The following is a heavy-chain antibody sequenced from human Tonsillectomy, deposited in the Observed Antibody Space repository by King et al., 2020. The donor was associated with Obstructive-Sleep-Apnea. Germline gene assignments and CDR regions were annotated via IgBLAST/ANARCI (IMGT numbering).Heavy chain of an antibody. CDR3: ARAMRGSFDY. CDR2: INSDGSTT. J-gene: IGHJ4*02. D-gene: IGHD3-22*01. V-gene: IGHV3-74*01. Sequence: VQLVESGGGLVQPGGSLRLSCAASGFTLSSYWMHWVRQAPGKGLVWVSRINSDGSTTNYADSVKGRFTISSDNAKNPLYLQMNSLRAEDTAVYYCARAMRGSFDYWGRGTLVTVPS. CDR1: GFTLSSYW.